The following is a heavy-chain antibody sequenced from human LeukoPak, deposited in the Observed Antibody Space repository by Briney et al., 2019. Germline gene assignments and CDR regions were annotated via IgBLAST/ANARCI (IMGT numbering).Heavy chain of an antibody. J-gene: IGHJ6*02. V-gene: IGHV3-9*01. CDR2: ISWNSGSI. CDR1: GFTFDDYA. D-gene: IGHD2-2*02. Sequence: GRSLRLSCAASGFTFDDYAMHWVRQAPGKGLEWVSGISWNSGSIGYADSVKGRFTISRDNAKNSLYLQMNSLRAEDTAVYYCARDLRIPAAIPTRYYYYYGMDVWGQGTLVTVSS. CDR3: ARDLRIPAAIPTRYYYYYGMDV.